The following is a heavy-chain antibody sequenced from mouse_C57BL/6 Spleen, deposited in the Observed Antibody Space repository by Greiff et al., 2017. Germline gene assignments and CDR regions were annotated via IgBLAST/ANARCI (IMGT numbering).Heavy chain of an antibody. V-gene: IGHV1-50*01. J-gene: IGHJ2*01. CDR2: IDPSDSYT. CDR3: ARSRDY. CDR1: GSTFTSYW. Sequence: QVQLQQSGAELVKPGASVKLSCKASGSTFTSYWMQWVKQRPGQGLEWIGEIDPSDSYTNYNQKFKGKATLTVDTSSSTAYMQLSSLTSEDSAVYYCARSRDYWGQGTTRTVSS.